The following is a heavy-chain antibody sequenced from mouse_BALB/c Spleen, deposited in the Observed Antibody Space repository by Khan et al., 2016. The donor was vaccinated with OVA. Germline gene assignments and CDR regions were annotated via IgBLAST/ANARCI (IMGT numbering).Heavy chain of an antibody. CDR1: GFTFSTYG. V-gene: IGHV5-6*01. CDR2: VSTGGGST. D-gene: IGHD1-1*01. CDR3: ARLAYYYDSEGFAY. J-gene: IGHJ3*01. Sequence: EVELVESGGDLVKPGGSLKLSCAASGFTFSTYGMSWVRQTPDKRLEWVATVSTGGGSTYYPASVKGRFTISRDNAKNTLYLQMSSLKSEDTAMFYCARLAYYYDSEGFAYWGQGTLVTVSA.